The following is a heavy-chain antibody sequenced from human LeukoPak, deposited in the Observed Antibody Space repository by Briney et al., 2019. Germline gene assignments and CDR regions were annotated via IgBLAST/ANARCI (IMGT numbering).Heavy chain of an antibody. Sequence: SETLSLTCTVSGGSISSYYRSWIRQPAGKGLEWIGRIYTSGSTNYNPSLKSRVTMSVDASKNQFSLELNSVTPADTAVYYCARGGNYWPQWWFDPWGRGTLVSVS. V-gene: IGHV4-4*07. J-gene: IGHJ5*02. CDR3: ARGGNYWPQWWFDP. CDR1: GGSISSYY. D-gene: IGHD1-26*01. CDR2: IYTSGST.